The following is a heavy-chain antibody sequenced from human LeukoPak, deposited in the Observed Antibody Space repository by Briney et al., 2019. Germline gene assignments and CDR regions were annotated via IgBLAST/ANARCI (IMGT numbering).Heavy chain of an antibody. J-gene: IGHJ6*03. CDR1: GGSISSSSYY. D-gene: IGHD2-15*01. CDR2: IYYSGST. CDR3: ARDYRYCSGGSCYTRPSYYYYYMDV. Sequence: ASETLSLTCTVSGGSISSSSYYWGWIRQPPGKGLEWIGSIYYSGSTYYNPSLKSRVTISVDTSKNQFSLKLSSVTAADTAVYYCARDYRYCSGGSCYTRPSYYYYYMDVWGKGTTVTVSS. V-gene: IGHV4-39*07.